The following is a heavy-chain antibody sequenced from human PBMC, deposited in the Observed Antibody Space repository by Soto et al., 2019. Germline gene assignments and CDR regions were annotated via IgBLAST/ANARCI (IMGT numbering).Heavy chain of an antibody. CDR3: ARAYEGDYFDY. J-gene: IGHJ4*02. CDR1: GFTFSSYA. D-gene: IGHD3-16*01. V-gene: IGHV3-30-3*01. CDR2: ISYDGSNK. Sequence: PGGSLRLSCAASGFTFSSYAMHWVRQAPGKGLEWVAVISYDGSNKYYADSVKGRFTISRDNSKNTLYLQMNSLRAEDTAVYYCARAYEGDYFDYWGQGTLVT.